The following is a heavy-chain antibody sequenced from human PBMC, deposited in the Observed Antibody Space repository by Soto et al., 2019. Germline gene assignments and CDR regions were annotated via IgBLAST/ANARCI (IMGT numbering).Heavy chain of an antibody. Sequence: EVQLLESGGGLVQPGGSLRLSCAASGFTFRNYAMIWVRQAPGKGLEWVSGISDSGGVIFYADSVRGRFTILRDISKNIIQAQMRSLRGDKTAIYYCAKCRHYDMFTGKGGFDPWGLGTRVTVAS. CDR3: AKCRHYDMFTGKGGFDP. J-gene: IGHJ5*02. CDR1: GFTFRNYA. CDR2: ISDSGGVI. V-gene: IGHV3-23*01. D-gene: IGHD3-9*01.